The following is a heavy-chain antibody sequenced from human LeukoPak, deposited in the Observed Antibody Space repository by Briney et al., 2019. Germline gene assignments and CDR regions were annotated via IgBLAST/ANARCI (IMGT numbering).Heavy chain of an antibody. Sequence: GGSLRLSCAASGFTFSSYWMSWVRQAPGKGLEWVANIKQDGSEKYHVDSVKGRFTISRDNAKNSLYLQMNSLRAEDTAVYYCARTLRELWVLEWLFGYWGQGTLVTVSS. CDR3: ARTLRELWVLEWLFGY. V-gene: IGHV3-7*01. CDR1: GFTFSSYW. CDR2: IKQDGSEK. D-gene: IGHD3-3*01. J-gene: IGHJ4*02.